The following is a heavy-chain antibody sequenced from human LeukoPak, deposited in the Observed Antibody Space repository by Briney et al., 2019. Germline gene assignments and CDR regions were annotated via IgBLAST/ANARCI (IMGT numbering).Heavy chain of an antibody. D-gene: IGHD6-13*01. CDR2: IRSKAYGGTT. CDR3: TRDLPLHRFHYSSSWRPFDY. J-gene: IGHJ4*02. Sequence: GGSLRLSCTASGFTFGDYAMSWVRQAPGKGLEWVGFIRSKAYGGTTEYAASVKGRFTISRDDSKSIAYLQMNSLKTEDTAVYYCTRDLPLHRFHYSSSWRPFDYWGQGTLVTVSS. V-gene: IGHV3-49*04. CDR1: GFTFGDYA.